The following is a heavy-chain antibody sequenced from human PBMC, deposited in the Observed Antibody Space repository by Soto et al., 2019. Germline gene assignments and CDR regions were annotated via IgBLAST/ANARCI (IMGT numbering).Heavy chain of an antibody. CDR1: GFTVSSNY. D-gene: IGHD3-22*01. Sequence: GGSLRLSCAASGFTVSSNYMSWVRQAPGKGLEWVSVIYSGGSTYYADSVKGRFTISRHNSKNTLYLQMNSLRAEDTAIYYCARDPYYDSSGYLASNGMDVWGQGTTVTVSS. CDR2: IYSGGST. V-gene: IGHV3-53*04. CDR3: ARDPYYDSSGYLASNGMDV. J-gene: IGHJ6*02.